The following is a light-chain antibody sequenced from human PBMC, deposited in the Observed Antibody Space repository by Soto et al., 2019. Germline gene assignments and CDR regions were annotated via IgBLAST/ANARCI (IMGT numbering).Light chain of an antibody. CDR2: KAS. CDR1: QDIRND. Sequence: DIQMTQSPSSLSASVGDRVTITCRASQDIRNDLGWFQQKPGKAPERLIYKASTLESGVPSRFSGSGSGTEFTLTITTLQPDDFATYHCQQYNSYPWTFGQGTKVETK. J-gene: IGKJ1*01. V-gene: IGKV1-17*01. CDR3: QQYNSYPWT.